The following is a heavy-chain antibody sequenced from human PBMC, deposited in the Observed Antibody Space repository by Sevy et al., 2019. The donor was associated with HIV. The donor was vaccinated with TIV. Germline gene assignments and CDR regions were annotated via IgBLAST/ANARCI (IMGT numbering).Heavy chain of an antibody. CDR1: GFTFPIYS. D-gene: IGHD2-8*01. Sequence: GGSLRRSCVASGFTFPIYSVLWVRQAPGKGLEWLTLISYDGNYKYYADSVKGRFTISRDNSNNILYLQMSSLRVEDTAIYFCARVAVEYCTNDCYHRFDHWGLGTLVTVSS. J-gene: IGHJ4*02. V-gene: IGHV3-30*04. CDR3: ARVAVEYCTNDCYHRFDH. CDR2: ISYDGNYK.